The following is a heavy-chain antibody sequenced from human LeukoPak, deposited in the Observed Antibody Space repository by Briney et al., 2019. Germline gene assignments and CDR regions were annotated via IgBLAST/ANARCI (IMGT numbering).Heavy chain of an antibody. D-gene: IGHD4-17*01. J-gene: IGHJ4*02. CDR1: GFTFSGSA. CDR2: IRSKANSHAT. Sequence: PGGSLRLSCAASGFTFSGSAMHWVRQASGKGLEWVGRIRSKANSHATAYAASVKGRFTISRDDSKNTAYLQMNSLKTEDTAVYYCTSVTPGSDFDYWGQGTLVTVSS. CDR3: TSVTPGSDFDY. V-gene: IGHV3-73*01.